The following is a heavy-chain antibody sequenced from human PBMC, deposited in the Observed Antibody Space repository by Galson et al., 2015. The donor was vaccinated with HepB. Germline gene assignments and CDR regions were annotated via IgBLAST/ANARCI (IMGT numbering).Heavy chain of an antibody. CDR3: ARDYRCSSTSCPDAGTVWYFDL. V-gene: IGHV3-21*01. Sequence: SLRLSCAASGFTFSSYSMNWVRQAPGKGLEWVSSISSSSSYIYYADSVKGRFTISRDNAKNSLYLQMNSLRAEDTAVYYCARDYRCSSTSCPDAGTVWYFDLWGRGTLVTVSS. D-gene: IGHD2-2*01. CDR1: GFTFSSYS. CDR2: ISSSSSYI. J-gene: IGHJ2*01.